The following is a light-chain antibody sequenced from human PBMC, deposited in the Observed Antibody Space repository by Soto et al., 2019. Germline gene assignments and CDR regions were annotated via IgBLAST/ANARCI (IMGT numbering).Light chain of an antibody. J-gene: IGLJ1*01. CDR2: EVN. CDR3: NSYTSSSTYV. V-gene: IGLV2-18*02. Sequence: LTQPPSVSGSPGQSVTISCTGTSSDVGSYNRVSWYQQPPGTAPKLMIYEVNNRPSGVPDRFSGSKSGNTASLTITGLQAEDEADYYCNSYTSSSTYVFGPGTKVTVL. CDR1: SSDVGSYNR.